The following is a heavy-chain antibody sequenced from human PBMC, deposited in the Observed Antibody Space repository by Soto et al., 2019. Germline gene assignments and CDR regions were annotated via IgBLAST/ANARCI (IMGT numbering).Heavy chain of an antibody. J-gene: IGHJ5*02. Sequence: QVHLQESGPELVKPSETLSLTCTVSGGAISTYYWTWIRQTAGKGLEWIGRIYSSGSTKYNPALQSRVTMSLDTSNNQFSLRLTSVTAADTAVYYCARGQRFSDWFDPWGQGTLVTVSS. CDR1: GGAISTYY. CDR2: IYSSGST. D-gene: IGHD3-3*01. V-gene: IGHV4-4*07. CDR3: ARGQRFSDWFDP.